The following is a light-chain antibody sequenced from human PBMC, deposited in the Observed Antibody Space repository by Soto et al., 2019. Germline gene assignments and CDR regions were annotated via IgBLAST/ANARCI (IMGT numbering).Light chain of an antibody. Sequence: QSALTQPRSVSGSPGQSVTISCTGTNSDVGTFYFVSWYQQYPDKGPKLIIYDVTERPSGVPDRFSGSKSGNTASLTISGLQAEDEADYYCCSYAGSYTYVFGSGKKVTVL. V-gene: IGLV2-11*01. CDR1: NSDVGTFYF. CDR3: CSYAGSYTYV. J-gene: IGLJ1*01. CDR2: DVT.